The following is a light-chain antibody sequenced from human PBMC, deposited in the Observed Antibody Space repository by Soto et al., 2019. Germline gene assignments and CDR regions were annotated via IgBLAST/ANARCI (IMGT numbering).Light chain of an antibody. Sequence: DIHMTQSPPSLSASVGDRVSITCRASQTVSIFVNWYQQKSGQAPKALIHSASTLQTGVPPRFTGSGDGTDFTLTINDVQPDDFATYYCQQSYTAPLSFGQGTQLEIK. CDR3: QQSYTAPLS. CDR1: QTVSIF. CDR2: SAS. J-gene: IGKJ5*01. V-gene: IGKV1-39*01.